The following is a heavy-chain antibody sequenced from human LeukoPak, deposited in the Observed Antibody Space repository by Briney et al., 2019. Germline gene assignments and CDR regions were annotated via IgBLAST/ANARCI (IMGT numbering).Heavy chain of an antibody. Sequence: GESLKISCKGSGYSFTSYWIGWVRQMPGKGLEWMGIIYPGDSDTRYSPSFQGQVTISADNSISTAYLQWSSLKASDTAMYYCARDSGYVFGVGSWFDPWGQEPLFTV. CDR1: GYSFTSYW. J-gene: IGHJ5*02. CDR2: IYPGDSDT. D-gene: IGHD5-12*01. V-gene: IGHV5-51*01. CDR3: ARDSGYVFGVGSWFDP.